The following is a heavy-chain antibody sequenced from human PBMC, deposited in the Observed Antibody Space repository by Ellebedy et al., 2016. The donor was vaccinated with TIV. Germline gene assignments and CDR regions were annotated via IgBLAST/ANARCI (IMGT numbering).Heavy chain of an antibody. CDR1: GYTFTGYY. CDR3: ARTYSGNYGLGYYGMDV. J-gene: IGHJ6*02. V-gene: IGHV1-2*04. Sequence: AASVKVSCKASGYTFTGYYMHWVRQAPGQGPEGMGWINPHSGGKNYEQTFQGWVTMTRDTSISTAYTELSRLKSDDTAIYYCARTYSGNYGLGYYGMDVWGQGTTVTVSS. D-gene: IGHD1-26*01. CDR2: INPHSGGK.